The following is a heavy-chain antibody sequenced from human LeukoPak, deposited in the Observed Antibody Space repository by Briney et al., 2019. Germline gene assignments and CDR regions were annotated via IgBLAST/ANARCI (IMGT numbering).Heavy chain of an antibody. V-gene: IGHV1-69*04. CDR2: IIPILGIA. CDR3: ARDVRGYYDSSGYDY. CDR1: GGTFSSYA. Sequence: ASVKVLCKASGGTFSSYAISWVRQAPGQGLEWMGRIIPILGIANYAQKFQGRVTITADKSTSTAYMELSSLRSEDTAVYYCARDVRGYYDSSGYDYWGQGTLVTVSS. D-gene: IGHD3-22*01. J-gene: IGHJ4*02.